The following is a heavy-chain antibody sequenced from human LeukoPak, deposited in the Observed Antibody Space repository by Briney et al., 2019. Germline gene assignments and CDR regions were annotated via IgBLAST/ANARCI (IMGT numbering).Heavy chain of an antibody. CDR3: ARKSSSGYGGHYYYYYMDV. CDR2: INHSGST. Sequence: SQTLSLTWAVYGGSFSGYYWSWIRQPPGKGMEWIGEINHSGSTNYNPSLKSRVTISVDTSKNQFSLKLSSVTAADTAVYYCARKSSSGYGGHYYYYYMDVWGKGTTVTISS. D-gene: IGHD4-23*01. V-gene: IGHV4-34*01. J-gene: IGHJ6*03. CDR1: GGSFSGYY.